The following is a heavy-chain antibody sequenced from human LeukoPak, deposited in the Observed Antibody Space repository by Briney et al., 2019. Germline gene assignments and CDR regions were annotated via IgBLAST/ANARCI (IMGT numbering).Heavy chain of an antibody. Sequence: PGGSLRLSCAASGFTFSSYWMSWVRQAPGKGLEWVANIKQDGSEKYYVDSVKGRFTISRDNAKNSLYPQMNSLRAEDTAVYYCAREVRGVIRRYFDYWGQGTLVTVSS. CDR3: AREVRGVIRRYFDY. J-gene: IGHJ4*02. V-gene: IGHV3-7*01. CDR1: GFTFSSYW. CDR2: IKQDGSEK. D-gene: IGHD3-10*01.